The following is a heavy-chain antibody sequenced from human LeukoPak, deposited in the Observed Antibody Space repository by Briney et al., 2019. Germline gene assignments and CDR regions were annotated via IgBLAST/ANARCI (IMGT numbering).Heavy chain of an antibody. J-gene: IGHJ5*02. Sequence: SETLSLTCTVSGGSISSSSYYWGWIRQPPGKGLEWIGSIYYSGSTYYNPSLKSRVTISVDTSKNHFSLKLSSVTAADSAVYYCARGAAAGPYNWFDPWGQGTLVTVSS. CDR3: ARGAAAGPYNWFDP. V-gene: IGHV4-39*07. CDR1: GGSISSSSYY. CDR2: IYYSGST. D-gene: IGHD6-13*01.